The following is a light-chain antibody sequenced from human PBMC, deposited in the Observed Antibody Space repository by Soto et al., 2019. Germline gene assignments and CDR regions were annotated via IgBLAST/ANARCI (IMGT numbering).Light chain of an antibody. CDR2: KAS. J-gene: IGKJ1*01. Sequence: DIQMPQSPSTLSGSVGDRVTITCRASQTTSRWLAWYQQKPGKAPKLLIYKASTLKSGVPSRFSGSGSGTEFTLTISSLQPDDFATYYCQHYNSYSEAFGQGTKVELK. CDR1: QTTSRW. CDR3: QHYNSYSEA. V-gene: IGKV1-5*03.